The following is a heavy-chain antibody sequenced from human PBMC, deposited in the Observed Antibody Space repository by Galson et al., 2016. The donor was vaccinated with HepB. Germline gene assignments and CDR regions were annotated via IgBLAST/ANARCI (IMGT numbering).Heavy chain of an antibody. CDR3: ARAGGRGYSNLDY. J-gene: IGHJ4*02. CDR1: GGSFSGFY. V-gene: IGHV4-34*01. CDR2: INHSGVT. Sequence: ETLSLTCAVNGGSFSGFYWGWIRQPPGKGLEWIGEINHSGVTNYKPSLKSRVIISPDTAKKQFSLRLSSVAAADTAMYYCARAGGRGYSNLDYWGQGTLVTVSS. D-gene: IGHD5-12*01.